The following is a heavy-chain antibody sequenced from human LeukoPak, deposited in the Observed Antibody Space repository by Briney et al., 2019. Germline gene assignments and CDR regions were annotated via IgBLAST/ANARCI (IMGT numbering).Heavy chain of an antibody. CDR1: GFTFSSYA. J-gene: IGHJ3*02. CDR3: AKGQGLTTGAFDI. V-gene: IGHV3-23*01. D-gene: IGHD4-17*01. Sequence: GGSLRLSCAASGFTFSSYAMSCDRQAQGNGLEWVSAISGSGGSTYYPESVKGRSTISRDNSKNTLYLQMNSLRAEETAVYYCAKGQGLTTGAFDIWGQGTMVTVSS. CDR2: ISGSGGST.